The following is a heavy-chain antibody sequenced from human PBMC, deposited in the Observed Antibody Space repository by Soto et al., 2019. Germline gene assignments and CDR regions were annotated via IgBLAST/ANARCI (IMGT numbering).Heavy chain of an antibody. CDR3: ARGLVRXXSRXXXYYGMDV. D-gene: IGHD3-10*01. CDR2: ISAYNGNT. Sequence: QVQLVQSGAEVKKPGASVKVSCKASGYTFTSYGISWVRQAPGQGLEWMGWISAYNGNTNYAQKLQGRVTMTTDTXXSXAXXELRSLRSDDTAVYYCARGLVRXXSRXXXYYGMDVWGQGTTVTVSS. V-gene: IGHV1-18*01. J-gene: IGHJ6*02. CDR1: GYTFTSYG.